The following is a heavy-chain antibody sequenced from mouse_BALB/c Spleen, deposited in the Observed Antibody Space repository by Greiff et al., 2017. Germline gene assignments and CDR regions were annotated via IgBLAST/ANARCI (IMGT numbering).Heavy chain of an antibody. V-gene: IGHV2-9*02. CDR1: GFSLTSYG. CDR3: ARGAYYGKEAWFAY. CDR2: IWAGGST. D-gene: IGHD2-10*01. J-gene: IGHJ3*01. Sequence: VKLVESGPGLVAPSQSLSITCTVSGFSLTSYGVHWVRQPPGKGLEWLGVIWAGGSTNYNSALMSRLSISKDNSKSQVFLKMNSLQTDDTAMYYCARGAYYGKEAWFAYWGQGTLVTVSA.